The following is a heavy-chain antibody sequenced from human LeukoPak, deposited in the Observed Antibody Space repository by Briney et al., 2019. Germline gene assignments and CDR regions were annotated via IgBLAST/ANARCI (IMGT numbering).Heavy chain of an antibody. V-gene: IGHV4-59*01. Sequence: SETLSLTCTVSGGSISSYYWSWIRQPPGKGLEWIGYIYDSGSTNYNPSLKSRVTISVDTSKNQFSLKLSSVTAADTAVYYCARLGSGTNNWFDPWGQGTLVTVSS. CDR1: GGSISSYY. CDR3: ARLGSGTNNWFDP. CDR2: IYDSGST. D-gene: IGHD1-26*01. J-gene: IGHJ5*02.